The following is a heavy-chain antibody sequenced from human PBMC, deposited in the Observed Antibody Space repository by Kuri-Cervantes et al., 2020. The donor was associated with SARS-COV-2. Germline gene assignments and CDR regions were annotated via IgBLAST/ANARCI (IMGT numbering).Heavy chain of an antibody. Sequence: GGSLRLSCAASGFTFSSYAMSWVRQAPGKGLEWVSSISSSSSYIYYADSVKGRFTISRDNAKNSLYLQMNSLRDEDTAVYYCAREVGGIKAYYFDYWGQGSLVTVSS. J-gene: IGHJ4*02. CDR3: AREVGGIKAYYFDY. V-gene: IGHV3-21*01. D-gene: IGHD2-15*01. CDR1: GFTFSSYA. CDR2: ISSSSSYI.